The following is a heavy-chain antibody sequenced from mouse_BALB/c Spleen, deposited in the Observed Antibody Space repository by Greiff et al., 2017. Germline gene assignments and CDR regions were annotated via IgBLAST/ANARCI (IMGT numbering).Heavy chain of an antibody. Sequence: QVQLKQPGAELVKPGASVKLSCKASGYTFTSYWMHWVKQRPGQGLEWIGEIDPSDSYTNYNQKFKGKATLTVDKSSSTAYMQLSSLTSEDSAVYYCATYYGNSAWFAYWGQGTLVTVSA. D-gene: IGHD2-10*01. J-gene: IGHJ3*01. CDR1: GYTFTSYW. V-gene: IGHV1-69*02. CDR3: ATYYGNSAWFAY. CDR2: IDPSDSYT.